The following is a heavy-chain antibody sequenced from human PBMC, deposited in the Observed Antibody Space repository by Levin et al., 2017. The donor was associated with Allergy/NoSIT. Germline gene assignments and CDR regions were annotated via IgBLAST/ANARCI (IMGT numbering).Heavy chain of an antibody. CDR1: GFDFRNAW. D-gene: IGHD4-23*01. Sequence: GGSLRLSCAASGFDFRNAWLNWVRQAPGKGLEWVGRIKSRTAGGTTDYAAPVKGRFTISRDDSKSTLHLLMNSPQTEDTAVYYCSTGLSSRGRWSDYWGPGTLVTVPS. V-gene: IGHV3-15*01. J-gene: IGHJ4*02. CDR3: STGLSSRGRWSDY. CDR2: IKSRTAGGTT.